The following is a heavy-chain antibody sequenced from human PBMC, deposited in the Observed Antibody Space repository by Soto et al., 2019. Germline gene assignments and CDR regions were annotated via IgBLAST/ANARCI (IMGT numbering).Heavy chain of an antibody. J-gene: IGHJ6*02. CDR2: IYYSGIA. V-gene: IGHV4-30-4*01. CDR1: GGSISSGDYY. D-gene: IGHD2-21*02. CDR3: ARAPNLYCGGDCYSSSYYYYYSGMDV. Sequence: SETLSLTCTVSGGSISSGDYYWSWIRQPPGKGLEWIGYIYYSGIAYYNPSLKSRVTISVDTSKNQFSLKLSSVTAADTAVYYCARAPNLYCGGDCYSSSYYYYYSGMDVWGQGTTVTVSS.